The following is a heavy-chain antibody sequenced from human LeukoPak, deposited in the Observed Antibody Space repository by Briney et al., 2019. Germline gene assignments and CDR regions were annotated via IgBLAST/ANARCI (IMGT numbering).Heavy chain of an antibody. J-gene: IGHJ4*02. D-gene: IGHD3-9*01. V-gene: IGHV4-34*01. CDR3: AREQGPYYDILTGYYGGLYFDY. Sequence: SETLSLTCAVYGGSFSGYYWSWIRQPPGKGLEWIGEINHSGSTNYNPSLKSRVTISVDTSKNQFSLKLSSVTAADTAVYYCAREQGPYYDILTGYYGGLYFDYWGQGTLVTVSS. CDR1: GGSFSGYY. CDR2: INHSGST.